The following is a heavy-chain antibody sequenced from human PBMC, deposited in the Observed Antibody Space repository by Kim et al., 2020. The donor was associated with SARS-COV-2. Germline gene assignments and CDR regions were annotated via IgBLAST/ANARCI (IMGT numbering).Heavy chain of an antibody. V-gene: IGHV1-8*01. D-gene: IGHD2-15*01. CDR2: MNPNSGNT. CDR1: GYTLTSYD. Sequence: ASVKVSCKASGYTLTSYDINWVRQATGQGLEWMGWMNPNSGNTGYAQKFQGRVTMTRNTSISTAYMELSSLRSEDTAVYYCAIEVVVVAATNYYYYGMDVWGQGTTVTVSS. CDR3: AIEVVVVAATNYYYYGMDV. J-gene: IGHJ6*02.